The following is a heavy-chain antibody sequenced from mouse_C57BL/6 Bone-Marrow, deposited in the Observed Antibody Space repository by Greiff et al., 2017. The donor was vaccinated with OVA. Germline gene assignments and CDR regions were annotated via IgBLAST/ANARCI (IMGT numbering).Heavy chain of an antibody. CDR3: ARQEGYYGSSYGYFDV. CDR1: GFTFSDYY. J-gene: IGHJ1*03. Sequence: EVKVEESGGGLVQPGGSLKLSCAASGFTFSDYYMYWVRQTPEKRLEWVAYISNGGGSTYYPDTVKGRFTISRDNAKNTLYLQMSRLKSEDTAMYYCARQEGYYGSSYGYFDVWGTGTTVTVSS. CDR2: ISNGGGST. V-gene: IGHV5-12*01. D-gene: IGHD1-1*01.